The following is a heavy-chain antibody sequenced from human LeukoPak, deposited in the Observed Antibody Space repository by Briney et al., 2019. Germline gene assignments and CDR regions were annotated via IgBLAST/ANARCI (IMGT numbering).Heavy chain of an antibody. Sequence: KTSETLSLTCTVSGGSISSYYWSWIRQPPGKGLEWIGYIYYSGSTNYNPSLKSRVTISVDTSKNQFSLKLGSVTAADTAVYYCARGQYSYGSRWFDPWGQGTLVTVSS. V-gene: IGHV4-59*01. CDR2: IYYSGST. J-gene: IGHJ5*02. CDR1: GGSISSYY. CDR3: ARGQYSYGSRWFDP. D-gene: IGHD5-18*01.